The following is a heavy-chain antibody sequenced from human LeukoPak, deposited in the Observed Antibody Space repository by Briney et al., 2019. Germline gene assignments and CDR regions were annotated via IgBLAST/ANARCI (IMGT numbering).Heavy chain of an antibody. CDR3: ARVLSSSSGRLDY. V-gene: IGHV1-2*06. CDR1: GYTSTGYY. Sequence: RASVKVSCKASGYTSTGYYMHWVRQAPGQGLEWMGRINPNSGGTNYAQKFQGRVTMTRDTSISTAYMELSRLRSDDTAVYYCARVLSSSSGRLDYWGQGTLVTVSS. CDR2: INPNSGGT. D-gene: IGHD6-6*01. J-gene: IGHJ4*02.